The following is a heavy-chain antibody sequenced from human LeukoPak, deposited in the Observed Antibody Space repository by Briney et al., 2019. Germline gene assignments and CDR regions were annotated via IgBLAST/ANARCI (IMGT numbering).Heavy chain of an antibody. Sequence: GGSPENFCKGSGHTFYNYWIAWVRQMPGKGPEWMGIIYPIDSETRYSPSFQGQVTFSADRSINTAYLQWNSLKASDTAMYYCALTTMVSRYMDVWGKGTTVTVSS. V-gene: IGHV5-51*01. CDR1: GHTFYNYW. D-gene: IGHD5-18*01. CDR2: IYPIDSET. J-gene: IGHJ6*03. CDR3: ALTTMVSRYMDV.